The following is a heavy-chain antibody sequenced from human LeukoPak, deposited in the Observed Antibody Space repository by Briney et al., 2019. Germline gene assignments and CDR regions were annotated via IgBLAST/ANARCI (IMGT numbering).Heavy chain of an antibody. V-gene: IGHV3-11*03. D-gene: IGHD2-21*02. J-gene: IGHJ3*02. CDR3: ARGAYCGGDCYEASGAFDI. CDR2: ISSSSYT. CDR1: GFTFSDYY. Sequence: GGSLRLSCAASGFTFSDYYMSWIRQAPGKGLEWVSYISSSSYTNYADSVKGRFTISRDNAKNSLYLQMNSLRAEDTAVYYCARGAYCGGDCYEASGAFDIWGQGTMVTVSS.